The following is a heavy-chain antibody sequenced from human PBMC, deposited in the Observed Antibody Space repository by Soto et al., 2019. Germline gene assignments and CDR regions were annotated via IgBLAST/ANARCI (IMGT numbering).Heavy chain of an antibody. V-gene: IGHV1-58*01. J-gene: IGHJ5*02. Sequence: GASVKVSCKASGFTFSGSSVQWVRQARGQRLEWIGWIVVGSGNTNYAQKFQGRVTITRDMSTSTAYMELSNLRSEDTAVYYCAASSLYCNNTCVPTGVFDPWGQGTLVTVSS. CDR1: GFTFSGSS. CDR3: AASSLYCNNTCVPTGVFDP. D-gene: IGHD2-2*01. CDR2: IVVGSGNT.